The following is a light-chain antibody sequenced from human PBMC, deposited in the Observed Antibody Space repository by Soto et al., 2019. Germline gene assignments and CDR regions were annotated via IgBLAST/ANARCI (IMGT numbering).Light chain of an antibody. J-gene: IGKJ1*01. V-gene: IGKV3-15*01. CDR2: GAS. Sequence: ETVMTQSPATLSVSPCERVALSFRASQSVSSDLAWYQQKPGQAPRLLIFGASTRATNIPARFTGSRSGTDFTLTISSLQSEDFAVYYCQQYNTWPRTFGQGTKVDIK. CDR1: QSVSSD. CDR3: QQYNTWPRT.